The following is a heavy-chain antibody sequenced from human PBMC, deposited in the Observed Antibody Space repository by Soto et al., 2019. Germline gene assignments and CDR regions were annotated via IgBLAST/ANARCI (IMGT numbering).Heavy chain of an antibody. CDR3: ARDRGGGQSWFDP. CDR1: AGSISSSNW. CDR2: ISLGGNT. D-gene: IGHD3-16*01. Sequence: QVQLQESGPGLVKPSGTLSLTCTVSAGSISSSNWWTWLRQSPGKGLEWIGEISLGGNTNYNPSLKSRVTISLDKSKNQFSLKVTSVTAADTAMYYCARDRGGGQSWFDPWGQGTLVTVSS. J-gene: IGHJ5*02. V-gene: IGHV4-4*02.